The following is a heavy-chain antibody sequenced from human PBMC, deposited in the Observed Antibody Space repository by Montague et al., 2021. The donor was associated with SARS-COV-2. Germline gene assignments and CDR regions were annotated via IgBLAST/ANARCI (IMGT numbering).Heavy chain of an antibody. V-gene: IGHV4-39*01. Sequence: SKTLSLTCTVSGGSISSSSYYWGWLRPPPGKGLVWIGSFYYSGSTYYNPSLKSRVTISVDTSKNQFSLKLSSVTAADTAVYYCARLNFRITIFGVVRSRVFDYWGQGTLVTVSS. J-gene: IGHJ4*02. D-gene: IGHD3-3*01. CDR2: FYYSGST. CDR1: GGSISSSSYY. CDR3: ARLNFRITIFGVVRSRVFDY.